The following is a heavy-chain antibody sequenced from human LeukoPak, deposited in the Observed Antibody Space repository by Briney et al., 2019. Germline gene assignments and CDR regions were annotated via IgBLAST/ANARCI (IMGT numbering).Heavy chain of an antibody. D-gene: IGHD2-15*01. CDR2: IYSDGSST. CDR3: AGGEYCSGGSCYSAAFDI. J-gene: IGHJ3*02. Sequence: GGSLRLSCAASGFTFSSYWMHWVRQAPGKGLVWVSRIYSDGSSTNYADSVKGRFTISRDNAKNTLYLQMNSLRAEDTAVYYCAGGEYCSGGSCYSAAFDIWGQGTMVTVSS. V-gene: IGHV3-74*01. CDR1: GFTFSSYW.